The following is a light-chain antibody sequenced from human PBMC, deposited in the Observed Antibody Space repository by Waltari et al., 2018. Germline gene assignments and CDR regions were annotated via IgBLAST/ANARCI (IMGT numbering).Light chain of an antibody. Sequence: DIQMTQSPSSLSASVGDRVTITFRASQNIGSYLNWFQQKPGKAPKPLIYAASSLQSGVPTRFSGSGSGTDFTLTVSSLQPEDFATYYCQQSYSSPTFGGGTKVEIK. CDR3: QQSYSSPT. CDR1: QNIGSY. V-gene: IGKV1-39*01. CDR2: AAS. J-gene: IGKJ4*01.